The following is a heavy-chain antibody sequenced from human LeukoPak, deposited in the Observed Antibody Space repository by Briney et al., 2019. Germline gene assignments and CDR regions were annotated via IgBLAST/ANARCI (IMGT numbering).Heavy chain of an antibody. CDR1: GYTFSSYG. Sequence: ASVKVSCKASGYTFSSYGISWVRQAPRHGLEWMGWISPYNGDRNYAQTFQDRVTMTTDTSTSTTYMELRSLTSDDTAVYYCARVPGIRDFDYWGQGTLVTVSS. CDR2: ISPYNGDR. CDR3: ARVPGIRDFDY. V-gene: IGHV1-18*01. J-gene: IGHJ4*02.